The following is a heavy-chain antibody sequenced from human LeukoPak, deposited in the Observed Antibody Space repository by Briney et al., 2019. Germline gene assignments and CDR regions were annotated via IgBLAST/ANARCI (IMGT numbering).Heavy chain of an antibody. V-gene: IGHV4-59*11. CDR2: IYYSGST. D-gene: IGHD2/OR15-2a*01. J-gene: IGHJ6*03. CDR3: ARTPRISGYYYYYMDV. Sequence: ETLSLTCTVSGGSISSHYWSWIRQPPGKGLEWIGYIYYSGSTNYNPSLKSRVTISVDTSKNQFSLKLSSVTAADTVVYYCARTPRISGYYYYYMDVWGKGTTVTVSS. CDR1: GGSISSHY.